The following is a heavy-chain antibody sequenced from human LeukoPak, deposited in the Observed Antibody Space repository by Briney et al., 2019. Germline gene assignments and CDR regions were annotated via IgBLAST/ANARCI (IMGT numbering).Heavy chain of an antibody. CDR3: ARGWGRGISTSLDAFDI. CDR2: IYCSGST. Sequence: SETLSLTCTVSGGSISSYYWSWIRQPPGKGLEWIGYIYCSGSTNYNPSLKSRVTISVDTSKNQFSLKLSSVTAADTAVYYCARGWGRGISTSLDAFDIWGQGTMVTVSS. CDR1: GGSISSYY. J-gene: IGHJ3*02. D-gene: IGHD2-2*01. V-gene: IGHV4-59*01.